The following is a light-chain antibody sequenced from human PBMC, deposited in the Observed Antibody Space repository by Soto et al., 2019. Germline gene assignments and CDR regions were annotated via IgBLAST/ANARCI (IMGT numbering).Light chain of an antibody. Sequence: DIVLTQSPDTLALSPGYIATLSCRASQSVSSSYLAWYQQKPGQAPRLLIYGASNRATGIPDRFSGSGSGTDFTLTISRLEPEDFAVYYCQQYDNSPLTFGGGTKVDIK. CDR3: QQYDNSPLT. J-gene: IGKJ4*01. CDR1: QSVSSSY. CDR2: GAS. V-gene: IGKV3-20*01.